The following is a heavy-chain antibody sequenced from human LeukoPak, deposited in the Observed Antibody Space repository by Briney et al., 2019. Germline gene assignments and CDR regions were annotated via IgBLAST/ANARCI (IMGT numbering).Heavy chain of an antibody. J-gene: IGHJ4*02. CDR1: GFTFSSYG. CDR2: IYSDGSNK. CDR3: AKNINGYNYLDY. D-gene: IGHD5-24*01. V-gene: IGHV3-30*02. Sequence: PGGSLRLSCAASGFTFSSYGMHWVRQAPGKGLEWVAFIYSDGSNKYYADSVKGRLTISRDNSKSTLFLQMNSLRAEDTAVYYCAKNINGYNYLDYWGQGTLVTVSS.